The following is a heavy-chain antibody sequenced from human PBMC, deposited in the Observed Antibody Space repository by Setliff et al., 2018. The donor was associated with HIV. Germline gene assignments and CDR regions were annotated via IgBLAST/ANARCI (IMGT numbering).Heavy chain of an antibody. CDR2: VNHSGTT. D-gene: IGHD3-3*01. Sequence: PSETLSPTCAVYGTSFSDYYWTWIRQPPGKGLEWIGEVNHSGTTNYNTSLKSRVTISGDTSKKQFSLKLSSVTAADTAVYYCARDRRSIFGVDTKNWFDPWGQGTLVTVSS. V-gene: IGHV4-34*01. J-gene: IGHJ5*02. CDR1: GTSFSDYY. CDR3: ARDRRSIFGVDTKNWFDP.